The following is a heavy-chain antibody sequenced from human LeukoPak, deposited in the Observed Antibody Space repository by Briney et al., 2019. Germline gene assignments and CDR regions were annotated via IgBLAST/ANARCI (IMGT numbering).Heavy chain of an antibody. CDR1: GYTFTSYA. Sequence: ASVKVSCKASGYTFTSYAMHWVRQAPGQRLEWMGWINAGNGNTKYSQKFQGRVTITRDTSASTAYMELSSLRSEDTAVYYCAREQPITYYYGSGSHKSDYWGQGALVTVSS. V-gene: IGHV1-3*01. J-gene: IGHJ4*02. D-gene: IGHD3-10*01. CDR3: AREQPITYYYGSGSHKSDY. CDR2: INAGNGNT.